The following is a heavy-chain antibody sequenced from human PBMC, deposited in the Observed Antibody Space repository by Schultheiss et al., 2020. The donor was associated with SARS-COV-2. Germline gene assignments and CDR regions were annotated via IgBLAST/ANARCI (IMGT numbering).Heavy chain of an antibody. Sequence: SETLSLTCAVYGGSFTAYYWSWIRQPPGKGLEWIGEINHSGSTNYNPSLKSRVTISVDTSKNQFSLKLSSVTAADTAVYYCARGDIVVVPAAMYYYYYMDVWGKGTTVTVSS. CDR2: INHSGST. D-gene: IGHD2-2*01. J-gene: IGHJ6*03. CDR1: GGSFTAYY. V-gene: IGHV4-34*01. CDR3: ARGDIVVVPAAMYYYYYMDV.